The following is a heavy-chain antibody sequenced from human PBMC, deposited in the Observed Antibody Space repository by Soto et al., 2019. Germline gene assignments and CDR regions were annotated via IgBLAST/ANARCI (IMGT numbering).Heavy chain of an antibody. CDR1: GGSISSSNW. CDR2: IYHSGST. CDR3: ARVVSSWYGNYYYYGMDV. Sequence: SETLSLTCTVSGGSISSSNWWSWVRQPPGKGLEWIGEIYHSGSTNYNPSLKSRVTISGDKSKNQFSLKLSSVTAADTAVYDCARVVSSWYGNYYYYGMDVWGQGTTVT. D-gene: IGHD6-13*01. J-gene: IGHJ6*02. V-gene: IGHV4-4*02.